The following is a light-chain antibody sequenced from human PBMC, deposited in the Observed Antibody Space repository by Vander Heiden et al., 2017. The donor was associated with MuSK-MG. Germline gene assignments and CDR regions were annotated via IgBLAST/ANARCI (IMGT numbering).Light chain of an antibody. CDR1: QSISSY. V-gene: IGKV1-39*01. Sequence: DIQMTQSPSSLSASVGDRVTITCRASQSISSYLNWYQQKPGKAPKLLIYAASSLQSGVPSRFSGSGSGTDFTITISSLQPEDFATYYCQQSDSTPITFGQGTQLEIK. CDR3: QQSDSTPIT. CDR2: AAS. J-gene: IGKJ5*01.